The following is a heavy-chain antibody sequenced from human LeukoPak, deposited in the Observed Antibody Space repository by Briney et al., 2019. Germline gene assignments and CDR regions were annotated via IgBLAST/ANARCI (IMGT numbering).Heavy chain of an antibody. J-gene: IGHJ4*02. CDR2: IIPIFGTA. CDR3: ARGGQYDFWSGYYRY. D-gene: IGHD3-3*01. CDR1: GGTFSSYA. V-gene: IGHV1-69*05. Sequence: GASVKVSCKASGGTFSSYAISWVRQAPGQGLEWMGGIIPIFGTANYAQKFQGRVTITRDTSASTAYMELSSLRSEDTAVYYCARGGQYDFWSGYYRYWGQGTLVTVSS.